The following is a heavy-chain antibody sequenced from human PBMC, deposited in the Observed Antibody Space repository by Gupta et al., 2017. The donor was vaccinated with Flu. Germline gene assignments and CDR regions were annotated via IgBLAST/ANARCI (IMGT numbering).Heavy chain of an antibody. V-gene: IGHV3-30*18. CDR2: ISYDGSNK. Sequence: WVRQAPGKGLEWVAVISYDGSNKYYADSVKGRFTISRDNSKNTLYLQMNSLRAEDTAVYYCAKGNGVVAVDYWGQGTLVTVSS. J-gene: IGHJ4*02. CDR3: AKGNGVVAVDY. D-gene: IGHD3-3*01.